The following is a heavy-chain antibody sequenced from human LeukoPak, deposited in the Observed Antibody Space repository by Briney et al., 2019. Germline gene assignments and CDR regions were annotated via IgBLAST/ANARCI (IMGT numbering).Heavy chain of an antibody. D-gene: IGHD3-10*01. CDR2: IYYLGRT. CDR1: GGSIRSGDYY. Sequence: SETLSLTCTASGGSIRSGDYYWGWIRQPPVKGLEWIGNIYYLGRTYYNPSLKSRVTLSVDTSKNQFSLKLSSVTAADTAVYYCARREAGKLFDNWGQGTMVTVSS. CDR3: ARREAGKLFDN. V-gene: IGHV4-39*01. J-gene: IGHJ3*02.